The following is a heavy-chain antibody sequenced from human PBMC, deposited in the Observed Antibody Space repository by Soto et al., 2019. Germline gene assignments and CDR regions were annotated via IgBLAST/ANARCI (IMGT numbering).Heavy chain of an antibody. Sequence: GGSRRLSCAASGFTFSSYWMHWVRQAPGKGLVWVSRINSDGSSTSYADSVKGRFTISRDNAKNTLYLQMNSLRAEDTAVYYCARGFRIAARRYYFDYWGLGXLVTVSS. J-gene: IGHJ4*02. D-gene: IGHD6-6*01. CDR3: ARGFRIAARRYYFDY. V-gene: IGHV3-74*01. CDR2: INSDGSST. CDR1: GFTFSSYW.